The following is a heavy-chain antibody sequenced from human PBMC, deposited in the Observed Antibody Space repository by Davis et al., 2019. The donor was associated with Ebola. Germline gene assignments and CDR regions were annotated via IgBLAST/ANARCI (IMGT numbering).Heavy chain of an antibody. CDR3: ARGPRRFGETTTYYYMDV. D-gene: IGHD3-10*01. CDR1: GYTFTSYD. V-gene: IGHV1-8*02. Sequence: ASVKVSCKASGYTFTSYDINWVRQATGQGLEWMGWMNPNSGNTGYAQKLQGRVTMTTDTSTSTAYMELRSLRSDDTAVYYCARGPRRFGETTTYYYMDVWGKGTTVTVSS. J-gene: IGHJ6*03. CDR2: MNPNSGNT.